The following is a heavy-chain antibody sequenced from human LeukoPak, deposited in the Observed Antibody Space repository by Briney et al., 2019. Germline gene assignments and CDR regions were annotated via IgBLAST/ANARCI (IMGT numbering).Heavy chain of an antibody. CDR1: GGSFSGYY. V-gene: IGHV4-34*01. CDR2: INHSGST. J-gene: IGHJ4*02. CDR3: ARGKKGPDYGDTYYFDY. Sequence: PSETLSLTCAVYGGSFSGYYWSWIRQPPGKGLEWIGEINHSGSTNYNPSLKCRVTISVDTSKNQFSLKLSSVTAADTAVYYCARGKKGPDYGDTYYFDYWGQGTLVTVSS. D-gene: IGHD4-17*01.